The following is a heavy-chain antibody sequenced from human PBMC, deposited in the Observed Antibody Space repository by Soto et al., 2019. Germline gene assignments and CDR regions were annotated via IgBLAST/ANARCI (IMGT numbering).Heavy chain of an antibody. CDR3: ARSNGYGDYEGYDAFDI. J-gene: IGHJ3*02. CDR2: ITPFNGNT. Sequence: QMQLVQSGAEVKKTGSSVKVSCKASGYTFTYRYLHWVRQAPRQALEWMGWITPFNGNTNYAQKFQDRVTITRDRSMSTAYMELSSLRSEDTAMYYCARSNGYGDYEGYDAFDIWGQGTMVTVSS. V-gene: IGHV1-45*03. D-gene: IGHD4-17*01. CDR1: GYTFTYRY.